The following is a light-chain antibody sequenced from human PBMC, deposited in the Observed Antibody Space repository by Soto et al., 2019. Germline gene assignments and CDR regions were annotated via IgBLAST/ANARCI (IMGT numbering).Light chain of an antibody. CDR3: SSFVGSPVV. CDR1: SSDVSGYNY. J-gene: IGLJ2*01. Sequence: QSALTQPASVSGSPGQSITISCTGTSSDVSGYNYVSWYQQHPGKVPKLLIYEVSKRPSGVPDRFSGSKSGNTASLTVSGLQAEDEADYYCSSFVGSPVVFGGGTKLTVL. CDR2: EVS. V-gene: IGLV2-8*01.